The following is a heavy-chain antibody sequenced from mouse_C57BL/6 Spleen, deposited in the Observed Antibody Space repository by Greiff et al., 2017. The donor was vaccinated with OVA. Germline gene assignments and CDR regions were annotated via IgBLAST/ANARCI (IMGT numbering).Heavy chain of an antibody. Sequence: EVQLVESGPELVKPGASVKIPCKASGYTFTDYNMDWVKQSHGKSLEWIGDINPNNGGTIYNQKFKGKATLTVDKSSSTAYMELRSLTSEDTAVYYCARRDFHGDYFDYWGQGTTLTVSS. J-gene: IGHJ2*01. V-gene: IGHV1-18*01. CDR1: GYTFTDYN. CDR3: ARRDFHGDYFDY. CDR2: INPNNGGT.